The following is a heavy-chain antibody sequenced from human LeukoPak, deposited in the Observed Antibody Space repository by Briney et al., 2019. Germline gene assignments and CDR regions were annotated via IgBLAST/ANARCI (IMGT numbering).Heavy chain of an antibody. CDR1: GFTFSSYA. CDR2: ISYDGSNK. Sequence: GGSLRLSCAASGFTFSSYAMHWVRQAPGKGLEWVAVISYDGSNKYYADSVKGRFTISRDNSKNALYLQMNSLRAEDTAVYYCARVANTGVGATTHRAFDYWGQGTLVTVSS. J-gene: IGHJ4*02. CDR3: ARVANTGVGATTHRAFDY. D-gene: IGHD1-26*01. V-gene: IGHV3-30-3*01.